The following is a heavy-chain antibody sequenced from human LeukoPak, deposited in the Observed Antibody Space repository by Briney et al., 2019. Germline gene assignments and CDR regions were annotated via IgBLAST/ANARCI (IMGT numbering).Heavy chain of an antibody. CDR2: ISGSGGST. D-gene: IGHD4/OR15-4a*01. V-gene: IGHV3-23*01. Sequence: GGSLRLSCSASGFIFNNNDMSWVRQAPGKGLEWVSAISGSGGSTYYADSVKGRFTISRDNSKNTLYLQMNCLRAEDTAVYYCAKEANSAFDYWGQGTLVTVSS. J-gene: IGHJ4*02. CDR3: AKEANSAFDY. CDR1: GFIFNNND.